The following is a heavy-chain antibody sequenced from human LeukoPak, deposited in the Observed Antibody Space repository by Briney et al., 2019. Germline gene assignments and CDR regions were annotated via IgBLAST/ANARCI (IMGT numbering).Heavy chain of an antibody. D-gene: IGHD3-10*01. Sequence: SETLSLTCAVYGGSFSGYYWSWRRQPPGKGLEWIGEINLSGSTNYNPSLKSRVTISVDTSKNQFSLKLSSVTAADTAVYYCARNRRSLTYYYGSGSYFHWGQGTLVTVSS. CDR3: ARNRRSLTYYYGSGSYFH. J-gene: IGHJ4*02. V-gene: IGHV4-34*01. CDR1: GGSFSGYY. CDR2: INLSGST.